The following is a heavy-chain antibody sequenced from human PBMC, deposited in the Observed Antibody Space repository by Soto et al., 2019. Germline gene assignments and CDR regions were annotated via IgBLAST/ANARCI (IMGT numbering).Heavy chain of an antibody. CDR3: ARDQKKSSSWSRGGMDV. J-gene: IGHJ6*02. V-gene: IGHV4-31*03. D-gene: IGHD6-13*01. CDR2: IYYSGST. Sequence: QVQLQESGPGLVKPSQTLSLTCTVSGGSISSGGYYWSWIRQHPGKGLEWIGYIYYSGSTYYNPSLKSRVTISVDTSKNQFSLKLSSVTAADTAVYYCARDQKKSSSWSRGGMDVWGQGTTVTVSS. CDR1: GGSISSGGYY.